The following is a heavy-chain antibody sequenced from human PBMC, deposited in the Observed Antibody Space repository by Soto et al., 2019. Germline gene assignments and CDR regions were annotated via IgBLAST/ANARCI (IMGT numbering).Heavy chain of an antibody. D-gene: IGHD1-7*01. CDR1: GYTFTSYG. J-gene: IGHJ5*02. CDR3: AREWVNWKYTARYTWFDP. Sequence: GASVKVSCKASGYTFTSYGISWVRQAPGQGLEWMGWISAYNGNTNYAQKLQGRVTMTTDTSTSTAYMELRSLRSDDTAVYYCAREWVNWKYTARYTWFDPWGQGTLVTVSS. CDR2: ISAYNGNT. V-gene: IGHV1-18*04.